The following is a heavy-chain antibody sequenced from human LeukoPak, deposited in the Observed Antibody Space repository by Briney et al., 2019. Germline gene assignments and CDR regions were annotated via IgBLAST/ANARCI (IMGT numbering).Heavy chain of an antibody. Sequence: SLRLSCAASGFTFDDYTMHWVRQAPGKGLEWVSGITWNSGSIGYADSVRGRFTISRDNAKNSLYLEMNSLRAEDTALYYCAKEDHFASWGQGTLVTVPS. CDR3: AKEDHFAS. CDR2: ITWNSGSI. CDR1: GFTFDDYT. J-gene: IGHJ4*02. V-gene: IGHV3-9*01.